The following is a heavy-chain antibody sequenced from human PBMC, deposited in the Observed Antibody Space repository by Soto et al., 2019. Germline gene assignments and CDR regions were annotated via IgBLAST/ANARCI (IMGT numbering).Heavy chain of an antibody. J-gene: IGHJ4*02. Sequence: LRLSCTASGFTFGDYAMSWVRQAPGKGLEWVGFIRSKAYGGTTEYAASVKGRFTISRDDSKSIAYLQMNSLKTEDTAVYYCTRDPAMGPRFDYWGQGTLVTVSS. CDR3: TRDPAMGPRFDY. V-gene: IGHV3-49*04. D-gene: IGHD5-18*01. CDR2: IRSKAYGGTT. CDR1: GFTFGDYA.